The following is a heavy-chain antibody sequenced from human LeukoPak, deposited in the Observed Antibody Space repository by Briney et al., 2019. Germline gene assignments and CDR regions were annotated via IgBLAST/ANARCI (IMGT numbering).Heavy chain of an antibody. Sequence: SETLSLTCTVSGGSISSYYWSWIRQPPGKGLEWIGYIYYSGSTNYNPSLKSRVTISVDTSKNQFSLKLSPVTAADTAVYYCARVPRRAAADNWFDPWGQGTLVTVSS. J-gene: IGHJ5*02. CDR2: IYYSGST. V-gene: IGHV4-59*01. D-gene: IGHD6-13*01. CDR1: GGSISSYY. CDR3: ARVPRRAAADNWFDP.